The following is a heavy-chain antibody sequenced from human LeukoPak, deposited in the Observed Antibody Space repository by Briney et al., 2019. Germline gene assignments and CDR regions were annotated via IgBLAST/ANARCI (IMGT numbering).Heavy chain of an antibody. CDR1: GGSISSNNW. CDR3: ARDVGTALVTGDY. D-gene: IGHD5-18*01. V-gene: IGHV4-4*02. J-gene: IGHJ4*02. CDR2: IYHSGSA. Sequence: PSETLSLTCGVSGGSISSNNWWSWVRQPPGQGLEWIGEIYHSGSANYNPSLKSRVTISVDKSKNQLSLKLISVTAADTAVYYCARDVGTALVTGDYWGQGILVTVSS.